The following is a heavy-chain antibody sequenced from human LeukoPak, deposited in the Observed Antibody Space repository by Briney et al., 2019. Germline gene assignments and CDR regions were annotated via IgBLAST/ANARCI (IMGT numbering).Heavy chain of an antibody. CDR2: IIPIFGTA. V-gene: IGHV1-69*13. Sequence: ASVKVSCKASGGTFSSYAISWVRQAPGQGLEWMGGIIPIFGTANYAQKFQGRVTITADESTSTAYMELSSLRSEDTAVYYCARDRSPGYSNLHNWFDPWGQGTLATVSS. CDR3: ARDRSPGYSNLHNWFDP. J-gene: IGHJ5*02. CDR1: GGTFSSYA. D-gene: IGHD4-11*01.